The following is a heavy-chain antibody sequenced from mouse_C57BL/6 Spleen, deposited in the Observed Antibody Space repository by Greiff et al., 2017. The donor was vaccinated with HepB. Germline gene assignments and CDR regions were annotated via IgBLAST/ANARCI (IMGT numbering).Heavy chain of an antibody. Sequence: QVQLKQPGAELVRPGTSVKLSCKASGYTFTSYWMHWVKQRPGQGLEWIGVIDPSDSYTNYNQKFKGKATLTVDTSSSTAYMQLSSLTSEDSAVYYCARPYYYGHAMDYWGQGTSVTVSS. CDR2: IDPSDSYT. CDR1: GYTFTSYW. D-gene: IGHD1-1*01. J-gene: IGHJ4*01. CDR3: ARPYYYGHAMDY. V-gene: IGHV1-59*01.